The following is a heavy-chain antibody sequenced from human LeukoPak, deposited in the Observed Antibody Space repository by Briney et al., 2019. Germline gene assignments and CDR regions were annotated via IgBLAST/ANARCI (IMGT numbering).Heavy chain of an antibody. CDR3: F. Sequence: SETLSLTCAVSGASISGDGYYWSWVRQPPGKGLEWIGYIYYSGTTYYYPSLESRFTISVTAADTAVYYCARVAAATTNPRFDFWGQGALGTVSS. V-gene: IGHV4-31*11. CDR1: GASISGDGYY. CDR2: IYYSGTT. D-gene: IGHD5-24*01. J-gene: IGHJ4*02.